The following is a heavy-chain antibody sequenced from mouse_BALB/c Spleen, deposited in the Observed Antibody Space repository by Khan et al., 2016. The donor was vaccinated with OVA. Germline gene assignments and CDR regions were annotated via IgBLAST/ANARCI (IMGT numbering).Heavy chain of an antibody. CDR2: INTYTGEP. CDR1: GYTFTNYV. V-gene: IGHV9-3-1*01. CDR3: VRFHGGY. Sequence: QIQLVQSGPELKKPGETVKISCKASGYTFTNYVMNWVKQSPGKGLKWMGWINTYTGEPTYADDLKGRFVFSLETSPSTAYLQINSLKKGDAATYLWVRFHGGYWGQGTTLTVSS. J-gene: IGHJ2*01.